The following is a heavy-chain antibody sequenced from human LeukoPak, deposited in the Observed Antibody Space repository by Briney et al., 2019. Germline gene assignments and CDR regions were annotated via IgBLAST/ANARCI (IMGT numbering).Heavy chain of an antibody. Sequence: PSETLSLTCTVSGGSISSGGYYWSWIRQPPGKGLEWIGYIYHSGSTYYNPSLKSRVTISVDRSKNQFSLKLSSVTAADTAVYYCASASVVGSNRNFDYWGQGTLVTVSS. CDR1: GGSISSGGYY. CDR3: ASASVVGSNRNFDY. D-gene: IGHD3-10*01. V-gene: IGHV4-30-2*01. J-gene: IGHJ4*02. CDR2: IYHSGST.